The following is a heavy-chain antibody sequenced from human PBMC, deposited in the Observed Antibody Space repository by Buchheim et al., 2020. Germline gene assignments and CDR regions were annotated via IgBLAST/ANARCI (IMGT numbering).Heavy chain of an antibody. V-gene: IGHV3-23*01. CDR3: AKKVRIQLGYSYNWLDP. CDR2: ISRSGGTT. D-gene: IGHD5-18*01. Sequence: EVQLLESGGGLVQPGGSLRLSCTASGFTFSSYAMSWVRQAPGKGLEWVSAISRSGGTTYYSDSVKGRFTISRDNSKNTLYLQMIGPRAEDTAVYYCAKKVRIQLGYSYNWLDPWGQGT. CDR1: GFTFSSYA. J-gene: IGHJ5*01.